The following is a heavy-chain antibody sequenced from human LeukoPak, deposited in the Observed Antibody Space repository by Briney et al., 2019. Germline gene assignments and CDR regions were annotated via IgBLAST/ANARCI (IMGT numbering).Heavy chain of an antibody. V-gene: IGHV4-59*01. D-gene: IGHD6-13*01. CDR1: GGSISSYY. CDR3: ARERAGSSWHEGWFDP. CDR2: IYYSGST. Sequence: GSLRLSCTVSGGSISSYYWSWIRQPPGKGLEWIGYIYYSGSTNYNPSLKSRVTISVDTSKNQFSLKLSSVTAADTAVYYCARERAGSSWHEGWFDPWGQGTLVTVSS. J-gene: IGHJ5*02.